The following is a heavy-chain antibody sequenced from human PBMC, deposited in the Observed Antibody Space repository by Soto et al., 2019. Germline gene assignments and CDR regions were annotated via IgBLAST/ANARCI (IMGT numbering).Heavy chain of an antibody. Sequence: EVQLVESGGGLVQPGRSLRLSCAASGFTFDDYAMQWVRQVPGKGLEWVSGINWNSGSIGYGDSVQGRFAISRDNAKNSLHLQMNSLSAEDTAFYYCVKDESINWYSGHFRHWGQGTLVTVSS. CDR2: INWNSGSI. D-gene: IGHD6-13*01. CDR3: VKDESINWYSGHFRH. V-gene: IGHV3-9*01. J-gene: IGHJ1*01. CDR1: GFTFDDYA.